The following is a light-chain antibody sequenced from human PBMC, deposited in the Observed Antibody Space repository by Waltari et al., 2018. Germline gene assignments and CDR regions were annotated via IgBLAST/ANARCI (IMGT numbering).Light chain of an antibody. CDR1: SSDVGSYNL. J-gene: IGLJ1*01. V-gene: IGLV2-23*01. Sequence: QSALTQPASVSGSPGQSITISCTGTSSDVGSYNLVSWYQQHPGKAPKLMIYEGSKRTSGGPKRFSGSKSGNTASLTISGLQAEDEADYYCCSYAGSSTLDFGTGTKVTVL. CDR2: EGS. CDR3: CSYAGSSTLD.